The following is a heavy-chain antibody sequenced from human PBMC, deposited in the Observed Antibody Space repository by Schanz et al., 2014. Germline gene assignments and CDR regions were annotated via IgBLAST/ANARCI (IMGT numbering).Heavy chain of an antibody. J-gene: IGHJ5*02. D-gene: IGHD6-13*01. CDR3: TKPDIPAALTGPGVWFDP. V-gene: IGHV3-30*18. CDR2: ISFDGRNT. Sequence: QVQLVESGGGVVQPGRSLRLSCAASGITLSGYGLHWVRQAPGKGLEWVGFISFDGRNTGYAHSVKGRFTISRDNSKNTVNLQMNSLRAEDTAIYYCTKPDIPAALTGPGVWFDPWGQGTLVTVSS. CDR1: GITLSGYG.